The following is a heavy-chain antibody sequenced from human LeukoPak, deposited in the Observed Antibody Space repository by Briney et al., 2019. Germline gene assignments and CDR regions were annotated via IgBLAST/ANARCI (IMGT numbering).Heavy chain of an antibody. CDR1: GGSFSGYY. V-gene: IGHV4-34*01. D-gene: IGHD5-18*01. CDR3: ASGYSYGSSGAWFDP. CDR2: INHSGST. Sequence: SETLSLTCAVYGGSFSGYYWSWIRQPPGKGLEWIGEINHSGSTNYNPSLKSRVTISVDTSKNQFPLKLSSVTAADTAVYYCASGYSYGSSGAWFDPWGQGTLVTVSS. J-gene: IGHJ5*02.